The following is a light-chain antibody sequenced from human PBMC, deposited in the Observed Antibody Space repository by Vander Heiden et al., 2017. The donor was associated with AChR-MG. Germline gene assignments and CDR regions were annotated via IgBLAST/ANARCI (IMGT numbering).Light chain of an antibody. CDR2: KAS. V-gene: IGKV1-5*03. Sequence: DIQMTQSPSTLSASVGDRVTITCRASQSISSWLAWYQQKPGKAPKLLIYKASSLESGVPSRFSGSGSATEFTLTISSLQPDDFATYYCQQYNSSPRTFGQGTKVEIK. CDR1: QSISSW. CDR3: QQYNSSPRT. J-gene: IGKJ1*01.